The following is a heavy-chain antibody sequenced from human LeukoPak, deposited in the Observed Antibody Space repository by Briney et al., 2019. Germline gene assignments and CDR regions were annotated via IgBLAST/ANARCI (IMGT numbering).Heavy chain of an antibody. CDR1: GFTFSSHW. Sequence: PGGSLRLSCAGSGFTFSSHWMSWVRQAPGKGLEWVANIKPDGSEKYYLDSVKGRLTISRDNAKNSVYLQMDSLRAEDTAVYYCVRWNYWGQGTLVTVSS. CDR3: VRWNY. CDR2: IKPDGSEK. J-gene: IGHJ4*02. V-gene: IGHV3-7*05.